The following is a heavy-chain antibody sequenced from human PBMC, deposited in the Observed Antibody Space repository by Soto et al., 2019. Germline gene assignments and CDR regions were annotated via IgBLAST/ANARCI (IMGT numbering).Heavy chain of an antibody. CDR3: VKAVYLLDFDY. Sequence: GGSLRLSCAASGFTFSSYAMTWVRQAPGKGLEWVSTISGTGGNTYYADSVRGRFTISRDNSKNTVYLQMNSLRAEDTAVYYCVKAVYLLDFDYWGQGTLVTVSS. V-gene: IGHV3-23*01. CDR1: GFTFSSYA. D-gene: IGHD1-20*01. J-gene: IGHJ4*02. CDR2: ISGTGGNT.